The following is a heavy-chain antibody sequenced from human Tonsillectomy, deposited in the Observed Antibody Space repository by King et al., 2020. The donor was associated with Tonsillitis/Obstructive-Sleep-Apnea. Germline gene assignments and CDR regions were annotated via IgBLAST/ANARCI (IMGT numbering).Heavy chain of an antibody. CDR2: TRNKANSYTT. J-gene: IGHJ4*02. CDR1: GFTFSDHY. Sequence: VQLVESGGGLVQPGGSLRLSCAASGFTFSDHYMDWVRQAPGKGLEWVGRTRNKANSYTTEYAASVKGRFTISRDDSKNSLYLQMNSLKTEDTAVYYCARGGVTAVYYFANWGQGTLVTVSS. CDR3: ARGGVTAVYYFAN. V-gene: IGHV3-72*01. D-gene: IGHD2-21*02.